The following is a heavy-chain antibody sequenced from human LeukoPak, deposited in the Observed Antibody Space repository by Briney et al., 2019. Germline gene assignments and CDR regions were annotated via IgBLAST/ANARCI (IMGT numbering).Heavy chain of an antibody. Sequence: ASVKVSCKGSGYTFTGYYMHWGRQAPGEGVEWMGGINPHSGGKNYAQKFEGRDTITRDTSISTAYMELSRLRSDDTAVYYCARDDQRWRFDYWGQGTLVTVSS. CDR2: INPHSGGK. CDR1: GYTFTGYY. V-gene: IGHV1-2*02. CDR3: ARDDQRWRFDY. J-gene: IGHJ4*02. D-gene: IGHD4-23*01.